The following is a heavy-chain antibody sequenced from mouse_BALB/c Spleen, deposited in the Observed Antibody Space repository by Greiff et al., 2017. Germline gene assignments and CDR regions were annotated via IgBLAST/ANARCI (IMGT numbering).Heavy chain of an antibody. CDR1: GFTFSSFG. CDR3: ARLDY. Sequence: EVKLMESGGGLVQPGGSRKLSCAASGFTFSSFGMHWVRQAPEKGLEWVAYISSGSSTIYYPDSVKGRFTISRDNAKNNLYLQMSSLKSEDTAMYYCARLDYWGQGTSVTVSS. V-gene: IGHV5-17*03. J-gene: IGHJ4*01. CDR2: ISSGSSTI.